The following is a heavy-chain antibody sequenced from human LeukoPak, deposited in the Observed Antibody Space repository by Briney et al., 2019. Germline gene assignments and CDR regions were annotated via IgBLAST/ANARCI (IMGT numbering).Heavy chain of an antibody. CDR3: ARSTQTGDPNFDY. J-gene: IGHJ4*02. CDR1: GGSISSGDYY. CDR2: IYYSGST. D-gene: IGHD7-27*01. Sequence: PSQTLSLTCTVSGGSISSGDYYWGWIRQPPGKGLEWIGYIYYSGSTYYNPSLKSRVTISVDTSKNQFSLKLSSVTAADTAVYYCARSTQTGDPNFDYWGQGTLVTVSS. V-gene: IGHV4-30-4*08.